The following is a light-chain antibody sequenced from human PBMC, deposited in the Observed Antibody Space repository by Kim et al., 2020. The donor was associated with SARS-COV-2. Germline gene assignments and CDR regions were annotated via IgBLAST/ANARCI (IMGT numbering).Light chain of an antibody. J-gene: IGLJ1*01. CDR3: QSYDSSLSGYV. V-gene: IGLV1-40*01. CDR2: GNS. CDR1: SSNIGAGYD. Sequence: QRVTISCTGRSSNIGAGYDVHWYRQLPGTAPKLLIYGNSNRPSGVPDRFSGSKSGTSASLAITGLQAEDEADYYCQSYDSSLSGYVFGTGTKVTVL.